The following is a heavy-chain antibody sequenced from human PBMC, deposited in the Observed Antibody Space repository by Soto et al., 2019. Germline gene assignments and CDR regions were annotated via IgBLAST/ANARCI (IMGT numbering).Heavy chain of an antibody. J-gene: IGHJ6*02. Sequence: ASVKVSCKASGYTFTGYYMHWVRQAPGQGLEWMGWINPKSGGTNYAQKFQGRVTMTRDTSTSTAYMELSSLRSEDTAVYYCARCQYQLLRGYYYYYYGMDVWGQGTTVTVSS. D-gene: IGHD2-2*01. CDR2: INPKSGGT. CDR1: GYTFTGYY. V-gene: IGHV1-2*02. CDR3: ARCQYQLLRGYYYYYYGMDV.